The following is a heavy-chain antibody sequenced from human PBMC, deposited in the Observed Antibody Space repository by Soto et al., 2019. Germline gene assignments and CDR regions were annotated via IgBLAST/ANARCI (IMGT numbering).Heavy chain of an antibody. CDR1: GGSITSSGYS. J-gene: IGHJ6*02. Sequence: LSLTCAVYGGSITSSGYSWTWIRQPPGKGLEWIGYIYHTGTTYYNPSLKSRLTISLDRSKNHFSLKLTSVTAADTAVYFCARELTMIRGAGGMDVWGQGTTVTVSS. V-gene: IGHV4-30-2*01. D-gene: IGHD3-10*01. CDR3: ARELTMIRGAGGMDV. CDR2: IYHTGTT.